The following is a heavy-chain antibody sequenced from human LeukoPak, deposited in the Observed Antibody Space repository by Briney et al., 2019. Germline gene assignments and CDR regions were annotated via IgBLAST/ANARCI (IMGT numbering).Heavy chain of an antibody. CDR2: ISAYNGNT. V-gene: IGHV1-18*01. CDR1: DYTFIRSG. J-gene: IGHJ4*02. Sequence: ASVKVSCKTSDYTFIRSGISSVRQAPGQGLEWMGWISAYNGNTNYAQKLQGRVTMTTETSTSTAYKERRSLTAEDTVVYYWTREAVLPYEGCDIWGQGTLVTVSS. CDR3: TREAVLPYEGCDI. D-gene: IGHD6-19*01.